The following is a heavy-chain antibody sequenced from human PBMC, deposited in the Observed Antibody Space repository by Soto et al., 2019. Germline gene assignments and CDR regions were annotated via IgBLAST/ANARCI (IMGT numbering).Heavy chain of an antibody. CDR2: TYYRSKWNN. CDR3: ARNSWNAPPAFDF. Sequence: SPPLSLTCVISGNNVSTSSAGWNWIRQCPSRGLEWLGRTYYRSKWNNDYAASVKGRITVNPDTSKNQFSLQLNSVTPEDTGVYYCARNSWNAPPAFDFWGQGIQVTVSS. D-gene: IGHD1-1*01. CDR1: GNNVSTSSAG. J-gene: IGHJ4*02. V-gene: IGHV6-1*01.